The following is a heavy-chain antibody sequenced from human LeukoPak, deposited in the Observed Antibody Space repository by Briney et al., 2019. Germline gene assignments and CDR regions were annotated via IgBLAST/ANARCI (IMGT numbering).Heavy chain of an antibody. CDR1: GYTFTSYG. CDR3: ARNLVVPAAWFDP. J-gene: IGHJ5*02. V-gene: IGHV1-18*01. D-gene: IGHD2-2*01. Sequence: ASVTVSFKASGYTFTSYGISWVRQAPGQGLEWMGWISAYNGNTNYAQKLQGRGTMTTDTSTSTAYMELRSLRSDDTAVYYCARNLVVPAAWFDPWGQGTLVTISS. CDR2: ISAYNGNT.